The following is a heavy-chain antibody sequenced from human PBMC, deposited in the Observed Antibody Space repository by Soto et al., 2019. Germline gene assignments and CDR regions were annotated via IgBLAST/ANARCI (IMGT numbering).Heavy chain of an antibody. D-gene: IGHD4-17*01. Sequence: EVQLLESGGGLVQPGGSLRLSCAASGFTFSSYAMSWVRQAPGKGLEWVSAISGSGGSTYYADSVKGRFTISRDNSKNTLYLQMNSLRAEDMAVYYCAKVNYGDYVFFVAFDYWGQGTLVTVSS. V-gene: IGHV3-23*01. CDR2: ISGSGGST. CDR1: GFTFSSYA. J-gene: IGHJ4*02. CDR3: AKVNYGDYVFFVAFDY.